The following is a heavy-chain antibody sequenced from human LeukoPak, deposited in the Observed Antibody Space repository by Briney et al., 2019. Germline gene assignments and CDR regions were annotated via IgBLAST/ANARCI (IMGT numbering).Heavy chain of an antibody. V-gene: IGHV3-21*01. CDR1: GFTFSDYS. CDR3: ARDTGYCSGGSCYSGNY. CDR2: ISSSGSYT. Sequence: GGSLRLSCAASGFTFSDYSMNWVRQAPGKGLEWVSSISSSGSYTYYADSVKGRFTISRDNAKNSLYLQMNSLRAEDTAVYYCARDTGYCSGGSCYSGNYWGQGTLVTVSS. J-gene: IGHJ4*02. D-gene: IGHD2-15*01.